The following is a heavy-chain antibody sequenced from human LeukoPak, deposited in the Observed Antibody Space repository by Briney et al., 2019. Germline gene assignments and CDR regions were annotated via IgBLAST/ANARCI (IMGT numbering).Heavy chain of an antibody. Sequence: GGSLRLSCEASGITFSSYSMNWVRQAPGKGLEWVSYISGSSSTIYYADSVKGRFTISRDNAKNSLFLQMNSLRAEDTAVYYCAKDFQNYDSSGPFDYWGQGTLVTVSS. CDR2: ISGSSSTI. CDR1: GITFSSYS. J-gene: IGHJ4*02. CDR3: AKDFQNYDSSGPFDY. V-gene: IGHV3-48*01. D-gene: IGHD3-22*01.